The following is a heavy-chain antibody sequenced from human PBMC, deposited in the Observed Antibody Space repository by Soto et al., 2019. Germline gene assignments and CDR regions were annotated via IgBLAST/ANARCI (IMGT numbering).Heavy chain of an antibody. CDR2: VSAYTRNT. V-gene: IGHV1-18*01. CDR3: ARERQYEPLLY. Sequence: QVQLVQSGVEVKKPGASVKVSCQASGYTFTNYGITWLRQAPGQGLEWMGWVSAYTRNTNYAQRFQDRVTMTTDTSKRTAYMELRNLKSDDTAIYFCARERQYEPLLYWGQGTLVTVSS. J-gene: IGHJ4*02. D-gene: IGHD2-2*01. CDR1: GYTFTNYG.